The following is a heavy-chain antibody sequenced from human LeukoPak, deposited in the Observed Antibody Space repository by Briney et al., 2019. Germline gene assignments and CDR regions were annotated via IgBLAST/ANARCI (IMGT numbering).Heavy chain of an antibody. CDR2: ISGSGGST. CDR3: ADTPVGATPYYFDY. J-gene: IGHJ4*02. V-gene: IGHV3-23*01. D-gene: IGHD1-26*01. Sequence: GGSLRLSCAASGFTFSSYAMSWVRQAPGKGLEWVSAISGSGGSTYYADSVKGRFTISRDNSKDTLYLQMNSLRAEDTAVYYCADTPVGATPYYFDYWGQGTLVTVSS. CDR1: GFTFSSYA.